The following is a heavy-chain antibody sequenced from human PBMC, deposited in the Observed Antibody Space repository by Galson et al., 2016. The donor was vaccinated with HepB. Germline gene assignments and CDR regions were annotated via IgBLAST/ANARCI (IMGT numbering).Heavy chain of an antibody. V-gene: IGHV5-51*01. D-gene: IGHD4-17*01. CDR2: IYPGDSDT. CDR1: GYRFTSYW. CDR3: ARSLSPGRTVSLNV. Sequence: QSGAEVKTPAESLKISCQTSGYRFTSYWIAWVRQMPGKGLEWMGIIYPGDSDTRYNPSFEGRVTISADKSITTAYLQWSSLEASDSAMYYCARSLSPGRTVSLNVWGQGTMITVSS. J-gene: IGHJ3*01.